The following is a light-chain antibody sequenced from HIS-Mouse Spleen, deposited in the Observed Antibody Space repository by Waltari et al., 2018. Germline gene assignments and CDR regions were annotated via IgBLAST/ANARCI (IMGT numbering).Light chain of an antibody. Sequence: QSALTQPRSVSGSPGQSVTISCTGTSSDVVGYNYVSWYQQHPGKPPKLMIYDVSKRPSGVPDRFSGSKSGNTASLTISGLQAEDEADYYCCSYAGSYTLVFGGGTKLTVL. V-gene: IGLV2-11*01. CDR2: DVS. CDR3: CSYAGSYTLV. J-gene: IGLJ2*01. CDR1: SSDVVGYNY.